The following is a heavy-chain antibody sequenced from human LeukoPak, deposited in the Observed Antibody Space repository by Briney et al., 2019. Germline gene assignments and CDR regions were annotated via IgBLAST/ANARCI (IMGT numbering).Heavy chain of an antibody. V-gene: IGHV1-46*01. D-gene: IGHD3-10*01. J-gene: IGHJ4*02. CDR2: IHPTDGST. CDR3: ARANGGGLDY. CDR1: GYTFTDYY. Sequence: ASVKVSCKASGYTFTDYYMNWVRQAPGQGLEWLGIIHPTDGSTSYTQKIQGRVTMTRDTATGTVYLELSSLRSEDTAVYWCARANGGGLDYWGQGTLITVSS.